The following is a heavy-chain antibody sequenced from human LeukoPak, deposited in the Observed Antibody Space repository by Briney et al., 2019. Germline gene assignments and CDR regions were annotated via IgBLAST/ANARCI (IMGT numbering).Heavy chain of an antibody. CDR3: ARWIGGFDY. CDR1: GFTFSNYW. V-gene: IGHV3-7*01. Sequence: GGSLRLSCAASGFTFSNYWMSWVRQTPGKGLEWVANIKQDGSDKYYVDSVKGRFTISRDNAKNSLYLQMNSLRAEDTAVYYCARWIGGFDYWGQGALVTVSS. J-gene: IGHJ4*02. CDR2: IKQDGSDK. D-gene: IGHD3-10*01.